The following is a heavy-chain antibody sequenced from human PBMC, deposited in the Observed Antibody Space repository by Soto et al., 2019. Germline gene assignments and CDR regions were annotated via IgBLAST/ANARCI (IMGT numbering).Heavy chain of an antibody. Sequence: ASVKVSCKASGYTFTSYDINWVRQATGQGLEWMGWMNPNSVNTGYAQKFQGIVTMTRNTSISTAYMELSSLRSEDTAVYYCARGFRRYCSGGSCYSRRYYYYYMDVWGKGTTVTVSS. J-gene: IGHJ6*03. D-gene: IGHD2-15*01. CDR1: GYTFTSYD. V-gene: IGHV1-8*01. CDR3: ARGFRRYCSGGSCYSRRYYYYYMDV. CDR2: MNPNSVNT.